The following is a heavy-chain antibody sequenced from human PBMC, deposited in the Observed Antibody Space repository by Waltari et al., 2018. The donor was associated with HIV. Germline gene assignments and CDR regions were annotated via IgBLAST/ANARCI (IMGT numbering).Heavy chain of an antibody. J-gene: IGHJ4*02. Sequence: QVQLQESGPGLVKPSETLSLSCTVSGGSISSYYWSWIRQPAGKGLEWIGRIHATGTTFNNPSLKSRVTMSIDTAKNQFSLRLNSVTAADTAVYYCARDGSSGWIPFDYWGQGTLVTVSS. CDR3: ARDGSSGWIPFDY. CDR2: IHATGTT. CDR1: GGSISSYY. D-gene: IGHD6-19*01. V-gene: IGHV4-4*07.